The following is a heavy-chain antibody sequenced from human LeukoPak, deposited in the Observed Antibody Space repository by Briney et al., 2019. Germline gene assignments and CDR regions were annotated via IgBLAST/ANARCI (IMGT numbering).Heavy chain of an antibody. V-gene: IGHV3-23*01. J-gene: IGHJ4*02. Sequence: GGSLRLSCAVSGFTFGSYSMNWVRQAPGKGLEWVSTVSGSGGSTCYADSVKGRFTISRDNSKNTLYLQMNSLRAEDTAVYYCAKAQLGRFDYWGQGTLVTVSS. CDR2: VSGSGGST. CDR1: GFTFGSYS. CDR3: AKAQLGRFDY. D-gene: IGHD6-13*01.